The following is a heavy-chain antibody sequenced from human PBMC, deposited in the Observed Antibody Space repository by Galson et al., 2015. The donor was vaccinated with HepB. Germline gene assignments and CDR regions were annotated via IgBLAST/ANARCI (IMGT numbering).Heavy chain of an antibody. Sequence: SLRLSCAASGFTFRDYAISWSRQAPGKGLEWVGFISRKYHGETREYATSVKGRFTISRDDSKNIAYLQLNSLNTEDTAVYYCARDGLSMSIREWLTGDHWGQGTPVTVSS. V-gene: IGHV3-49*03. D-gene: IGHD6-19*01. CDR3: ARDGLSMSIREWLTGDH. J-gene: IGHJ4*02. CDR1: GFTFRDYA. CDR2: ISRKYHGETR.